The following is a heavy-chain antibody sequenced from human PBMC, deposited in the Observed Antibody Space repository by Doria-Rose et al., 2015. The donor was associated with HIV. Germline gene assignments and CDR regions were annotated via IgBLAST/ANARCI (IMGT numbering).Heavy chain of an antibody. J-gene: IGHJ4*02. V-gene: IGHV2-26*01. D-gene: IGHD6-13*01. CDR3: ARIKSSRWYHKYYFDF. Sequence: QVTLKESGPVLAKPTETLTLTCTVSGVSLSSPGMGVSWIRQPPGKALEWVANIFSDYERSYKTSLKSRLTISRGTSKSQVVLTMTDMDPVDTATYYCARIKSSRWYHKYYFDFWGQGTLVIVSA. CDR1: GVSLSSPGMG. CDR2: IFSDYER.